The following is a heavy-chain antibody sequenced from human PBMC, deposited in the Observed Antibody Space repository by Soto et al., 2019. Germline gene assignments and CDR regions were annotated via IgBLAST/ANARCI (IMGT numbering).Heavy chain of an antibody. Sequence: GESRKISCKGSGYSFTSYWIGWVRQMPGKGLEWMGIIYPGDSDTRYSPSFQGQVTISADKSISTAYLQWSSLKASDTAMYYCAIIPGKEYDSSALGDYWGQGTLVTVSS. J-gene: IGHJ4*02. CDR2: IYPGDSDT. CDR3: AIIPGKEYDSSALGDY. V-gene: IGHV5-51*01. D-gene: IGHD3-22*01. CDR1: GYSFTSYW.